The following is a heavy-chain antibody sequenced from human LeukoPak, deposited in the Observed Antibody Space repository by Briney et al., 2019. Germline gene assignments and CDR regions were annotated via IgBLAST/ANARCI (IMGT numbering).Heavy chain of an antibody. CDR3: AREVGYSSSWYGIYYFDY. D-gene: IGHD6-13*01. CDR2: IYTSGST. CDR1: GGSISSYY. Sequence: SETLSLTCTVSGGSISSYYWSWIRQPAGKGLEWIGRIYTSGSTNYNPSLKSRVTMSVDTSKNQFSPKLSSVTAADTAVYYCAREVGYSSSWYGIYYFDYWGQGTLVTVSS. J-gene: IGHJ4*02. V-gene: IGHV4-4*07.